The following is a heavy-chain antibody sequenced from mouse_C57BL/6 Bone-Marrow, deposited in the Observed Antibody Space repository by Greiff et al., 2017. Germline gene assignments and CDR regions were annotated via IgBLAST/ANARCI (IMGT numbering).Heavy chain of an antibody. D-gene: IGHD2-1*01. V-gene: IGHV14-4*01. CDR1: GFNIKDDY. CDR2: IDPENGDT. CDR3: TPWYGWYFDV. J-gene: IGHJ1*03. Sequence: EVHLVESGAELVRPGASVKLSCTASGFNIKDDYMHWVKQRPEQGLEWIGWIDPENGDTEYASKFQGKATITADTSSNTAYLQLSSLTSEDTAVYYCTPWYGWYFDVWGTGTTVTVSS.